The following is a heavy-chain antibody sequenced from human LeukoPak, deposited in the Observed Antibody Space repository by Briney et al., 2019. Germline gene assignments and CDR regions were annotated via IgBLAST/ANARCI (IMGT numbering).Heavy chain of an antibody. CDR2: IFYSGNT. J-gene: IGHJ3*02. Sequence: PSETLSLTCTVSGDSISNYYWSWIRQPPGKGLEWIGYIFYSGNTDYNPSLKSRVTISVDTSKNQFSLRLNSVTAADTAVYYCARYRNEALFAFDIWGQGTMVTVSS. D-gene: IGHD1-14*01. V-gene: IGHV4-59*01. CDR1: GDSISNYY. CDR3: ARYRNEALFAFDI.